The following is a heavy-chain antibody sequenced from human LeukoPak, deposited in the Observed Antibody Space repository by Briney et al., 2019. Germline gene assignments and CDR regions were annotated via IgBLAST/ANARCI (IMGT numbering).Heavy chain of an antibody. D-gene: IGHD3-10*01. Sequence: GGSLRLSCAVSGFTFSSYWMNWVRQVPGKGLVWVSHINTYGSSATYADSVKGRFTISRDNAKNSLYLQMSSLRAEDTALYYCAKDRASGFGRDVFDIWGQGTMVTVSS. CDR3: AKDRASGFGRDVFDI. CDR2: INTYGSSA. V-gene: IGHV3-74*01. J-gene: IGHJ3*02. CDR1: GFTFSSYW.